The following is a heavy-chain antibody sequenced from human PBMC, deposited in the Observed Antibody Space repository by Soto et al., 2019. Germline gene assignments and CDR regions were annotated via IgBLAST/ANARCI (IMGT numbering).Heavy chain of an antibody. CDR1: GGSISSGDYY. D-gene: IGHD3-10*01. V-gene: IGHV4-39*01. J-gene: IGHJ4*02. CDR3: ARSSGSYYLNSDY. Sequence: PSETLSLTCSVSGGSISSGDYYWNWIRQPPGKGLEWIGSIYYSGSTYYNPSLKSRVTISVDTSKNQFSLKLSSVTAADTAVYYCARSSGSYYLNSDYWGQGTLVTVSS. CDR2: IYYSGST.